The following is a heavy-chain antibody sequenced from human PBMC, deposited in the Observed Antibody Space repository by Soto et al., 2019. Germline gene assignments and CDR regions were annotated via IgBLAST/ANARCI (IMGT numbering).Heavy chain of an antibody. CDR3: ARGGLNYYDSSGYLDY. V-gene: IGHV4-30-4*01. CDR1: GGSISSGDDY. CDR2: IYYSGST. Sequence: SETLSLTYTVSGGSISSGDDYWSWIRQPPGKGLEWIGYIYYSGSTYYNPSLKSRVTISVDTSKNQFSLKLSSVTAADTAVYYCARGGLNYYDSSGYLDYWGQGTLVTVSS. D-gene: IGHD3-22*01. J-gene: IGHJ4*02.